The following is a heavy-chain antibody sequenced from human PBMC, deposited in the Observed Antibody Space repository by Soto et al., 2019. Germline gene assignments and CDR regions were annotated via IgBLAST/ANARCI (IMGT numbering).Heavy chain of an antibody. D-gene: IGHD3-3*01. V-gene: IGHV1-18*01. CDR3: ARDPERRGAREPTYYDFWSGYSSQPMEYGMDV. CDR1: GYTFTSYG. J-gene: IGHJ6*02. CDR2: ISAYNGNT. Sequence: GASVKVSCKASGYTFTSYGISWVRQAPGQGLEWMGWISAYNGNTNYAQMLQGRVTMTTDTSTSTAYMELSSLRSEDPAVYYCARDPERRGAREPTYYDFWSGYSSQPMEYGMDVWGQGTTVTVSS.